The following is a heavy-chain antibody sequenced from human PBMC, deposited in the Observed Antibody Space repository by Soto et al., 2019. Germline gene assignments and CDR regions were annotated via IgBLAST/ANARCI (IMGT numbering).Heavy chain of an antibody. Sequence: QITLKESGPTLVKPTQTLTLTCTFSGFSLSSSDVGVGWIRQPPGKALEWLTLIYWDDDKRYSPSLKSRLNIAKDTSRNQVVLTMTNMDPVDTATYYCVHASGGGNSAYVDYWGQGTLVTVSS. V-gene: IGHV2-5*02. CDR2: IYWDDDK. J-gene: IGHJ4*02. D-gene: IGHD2-21*02. CDR3: VHASGGGNSAYVDY. CDR1: GFSLSSSDVG.